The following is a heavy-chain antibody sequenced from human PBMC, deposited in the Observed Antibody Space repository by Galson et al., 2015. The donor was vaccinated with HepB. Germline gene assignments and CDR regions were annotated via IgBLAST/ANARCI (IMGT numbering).Heavy chain of an antibody. CDR1: GYTLTELS. CDR2: FDPEDGET. CDR3: ATDYYYGSGSYYKRFDY. D-gene: IGHD3-10*01. J-gene: IGHJ4*02. Sequence: SVKVSCKVSGYTLTELSMHWVRQAPGKGLEWMGGFDPEDGETIYAQKFQGRVTMTEDTSTDTAYMELSSLRSEDTAVYYCATDYYYGSGSYYKRFDYWGQGTLVTVSS. V-gene: IGHV1-24*01.